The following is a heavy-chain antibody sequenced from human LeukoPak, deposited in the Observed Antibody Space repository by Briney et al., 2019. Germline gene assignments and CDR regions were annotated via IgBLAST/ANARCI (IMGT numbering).Heavy chain of an antibody. CDR3: AKDRGSSAPFDY. D-gene: IGHD6-6*01. CDR2: IRYGSNK. V-gene: IGHV3-30*02. Sequence: GGSLRLSCAASGFTFSSYGMHWVRQAPGKGLEWVAFIRYGSNKYYADSVKGRFTISRDNSKNTLYLQMNSLRAEDTAVYYCAKDRGSSAPFDYWGQGTLVTVFS. CDR1: GFTFSSYG. J-gene: IGHJ4*02.